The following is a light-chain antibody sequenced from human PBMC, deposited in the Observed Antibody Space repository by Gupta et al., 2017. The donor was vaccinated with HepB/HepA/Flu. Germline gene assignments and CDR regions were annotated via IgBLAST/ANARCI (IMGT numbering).Light chain of an antibody. CDR2: DAS. Sequence: DIQMTQSPSSLSASVGDRVTITCQASQDISNYLNWYQQKPGKAPKLLIYDASNLETGVPSRLSGSGSGTDFTFTISSLQPEDIATYYCQQYDNLMCSFGQGTKLEIK. CDR1: QDISNY. CDR3: QQYDNLMCS. V-gene: IGKV1-33*01. J-gene: IGKJ2*04.